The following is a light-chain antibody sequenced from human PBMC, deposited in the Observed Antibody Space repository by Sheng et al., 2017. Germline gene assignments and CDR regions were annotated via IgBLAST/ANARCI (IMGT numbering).Light chain of an antibody. Sequence: EIVMTQSPATLSVSPGERATLSCRASQSVGSDLAWYQQKPGQAPRLLIYAGSTRATGIPARFSGSGSGTEFTLTISSLQSEDFAVYYCQQYNNWHTFGQGTKVEDQT. J-gene: IGKJ2*01. CDR2: AGS. CDR3: QQYNNWHT. CDR1: QSVGSD. V-gene: IGKV3-15*01.